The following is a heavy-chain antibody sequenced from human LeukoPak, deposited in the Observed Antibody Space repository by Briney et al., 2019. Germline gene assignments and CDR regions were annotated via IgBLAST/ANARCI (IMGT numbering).Heavy chain of an antibody. V-gene: IGHV3-7*04. J-gene: IGHJ5*02. D-gene: IGHD2-2*01. CDR1: GFSFSNHW. Sequence: GGSLRLSCEASGFSFSNHWMSWVRQAPGKGLEWVANINEDGSEKTYVDSVKGRFTISRDYAKKSVYLQMNSLTAEGTAMYYCARGVGWFDPWGQGTLVTVSS. CDR2: INEDGSEK. CDR3: ARGVGWFDP.